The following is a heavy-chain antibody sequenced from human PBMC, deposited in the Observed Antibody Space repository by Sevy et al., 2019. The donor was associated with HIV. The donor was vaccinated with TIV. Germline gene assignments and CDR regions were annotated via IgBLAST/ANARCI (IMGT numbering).Heavy chain of an antibody. Sequence: GGSLRLSCAVSGFSFSHYAFHWVRQAPGKGLEWVSLISYDGTYKIYADSVKGRFTISRDNSKNTLYLQMNSLRGNDTAVYYCARVAVSYCTNDCYHRFDYWGPGALVTVSS. V-gene: IGHV3-30-3*01. D-gene: IGHD2-8*01. CDR3: ARVAVSYCTNDCYHRFDY. CDR1: GFSFSHYA. J-gene: IGHJ4*02. CDR2: ISYDGTYK.